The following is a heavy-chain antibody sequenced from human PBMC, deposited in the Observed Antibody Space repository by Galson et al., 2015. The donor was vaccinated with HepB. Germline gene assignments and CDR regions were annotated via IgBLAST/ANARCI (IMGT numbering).Heavy chain of an antibody. D-gene: IGHD3-22*01. CDR2: TNGNGRST. CDR1: GFTFRNFW. J-gene: IGHJ4*02. V-gene: IGHV3-23*01. Sequence: SLRLSCAASGFTFRNFWMSWVRQTPGKGLEWVSTTNGNGRSTHYANSVKGRFTISRDNSKNTLYLQMTTLRAEDTAVYYCAKGGNYYDASAHYTSQDPVDYWGQGALVTVSS. CDR3: AKGGNYYDASAHYTSQDPVDY.